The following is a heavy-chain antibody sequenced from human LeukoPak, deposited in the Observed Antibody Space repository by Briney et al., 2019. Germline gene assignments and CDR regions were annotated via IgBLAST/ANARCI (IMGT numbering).Heavy chain of an antibody. CDR3: ARLLLGSTVIDY. J-gene: IGHJ4*02. V-gene: IGHV4-39*01. CDR2: MFYTGST. CDR1: GVSIRDNNYY. D-gene: IGHD2-8*02. Sequence: SETLSLTCTVSGVSIRDNNYYWGWVRQPPGKGLDWIGSMFYTGSTYYNPSLRPRVTLSVDTSKNQLSLNLKSGTAADTAVYFCARLLLGSTVIDYWGQGALVIVSS.